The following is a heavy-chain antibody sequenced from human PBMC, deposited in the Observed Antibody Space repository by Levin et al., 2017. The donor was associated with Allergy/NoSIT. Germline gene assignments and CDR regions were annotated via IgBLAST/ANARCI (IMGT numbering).Heavy chain of an antibody. CDR2: INSDGSNT. D-gene: IGHD2-2*01. J-gene: IGHJ5*01. CDR1: GFTFSNYW. V-gene: IGHV3-74*01. Sequence: SCAASGFTFSNYWMHWVRQAPGKGLVWVSHINSDGSNTNYADSVKGQFTISRDNAKNTLYLQMNSLRAEDTAVYYCARGGCSSTSCLDSWGQGTLVTVSP. CDR3: ARGGCSSTSCLDS.